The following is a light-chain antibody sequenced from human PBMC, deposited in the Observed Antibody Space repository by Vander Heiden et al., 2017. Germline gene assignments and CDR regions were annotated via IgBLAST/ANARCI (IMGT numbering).Light chain of an antibody. CDR2: GAS. Sequence: EIVLTQSPGTLSLSPGERATLSCRASQSVSSNYLAWYQQKPGQAPRLLIYGASRRATGIPDRLSASGSGTDFTLTISRLEPEDSAVYFCQQYGSSPPSFGPGTKVDIK. V-gene: IGKV3-20*01. CDR1: QSVSSNY. J-gene: IGKJ3*01. CDR3: QQYGSSPPS.